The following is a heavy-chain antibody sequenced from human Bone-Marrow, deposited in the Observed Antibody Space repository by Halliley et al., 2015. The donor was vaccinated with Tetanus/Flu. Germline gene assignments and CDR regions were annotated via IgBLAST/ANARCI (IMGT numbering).Heavy chain of an antibody. CDR3: ARGERFAIKYDATGPDSYFDY. V-gene: IGHV4-34*01. Sequence: TLSLTCAVYGGSFSGYYWAWIRQPPGMGLEWIGEINHSGSTNYNPSLKSRVTMSVDTSKNQFSLRLSSVTAADTVVYYCARGERFAIKYDATGPDSYFDYWGQG. CDR1: GGSFSGYY. J-gene: IGHJ4*02. CDR2: INHSGST. D-gene: IGHD2-15*01.